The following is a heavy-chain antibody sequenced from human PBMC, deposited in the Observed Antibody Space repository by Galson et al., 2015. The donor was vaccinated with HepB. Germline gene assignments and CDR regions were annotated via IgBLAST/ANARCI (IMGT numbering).Heavy chain of an antibody. CDR1: GFTFSSYW. CDR2: IKQDGSEK. CDR3: ASPYGDYVYPDDTAFDL. J-gene: IGHJ3*01. D-gene: IGHD4-17*01. V-gene: IGHV3-7*01. Sequence: SLRLSCAASGFTFSSYWMSWVRQAPGKGLEWVANIKQDGSEKYYVDSVKGRFTISRDNAKNSLYLQMNSLRAEDTAVYYCASPYGDYVYPDDTAFDLWGQGTMVTVSS.